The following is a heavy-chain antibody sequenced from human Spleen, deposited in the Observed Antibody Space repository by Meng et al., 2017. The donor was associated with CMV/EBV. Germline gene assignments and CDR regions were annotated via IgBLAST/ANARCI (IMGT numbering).Heavy chain of an antibody. D-gene: IGHD5-18*01. V-gene: IGHV4-61*02. Sequence: QVQLQESGPGLVKPSQTLSLTCTVSGGSISSGSYYWSWIRQPAGKGLEWIGRIYTSGSTNYNPSLKSRVTISVDTTKNQFSLKLSSVTAADTAVYYCARGRYSYGSFDYWGQGTLVTVSS. CDR3: ARGRYSYGSFDY. CDR1: GGSISSGSYY. J-gene: IGHJ4*02. CDR2: IYTSGST.